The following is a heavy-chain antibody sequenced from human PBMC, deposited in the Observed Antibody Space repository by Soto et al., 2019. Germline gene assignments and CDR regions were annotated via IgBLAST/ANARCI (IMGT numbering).Heavy chain of an antibody. V-gene: IGHV1-69*13. CDR3: ARGGYDILTGYLYY. Sequence: ASVKVSCKASGGTFSSYAISWVRQAPGQGLEWMGGIIPIFGTANYAQKFQGRVTITADESTSTAYMELSSLRSEDTAVYYCARGGYDILTGYLYYWGQGTLVTVSS. J-gene: IGHJ4*02. D-gene: IGHD3-9*01. CDR1: GGTFSSYA. CDR2: IIPIFGTA.